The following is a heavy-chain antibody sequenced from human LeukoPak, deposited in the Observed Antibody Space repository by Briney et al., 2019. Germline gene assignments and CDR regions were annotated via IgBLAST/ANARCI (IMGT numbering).Heavy chain of an antibody. D-gene: IGHD2-2*01. J-gene: IGHJ5*02. CDR2: IYWNDDK. V-gene: IGHV2-5*01. CDR1: GFSLSTSGVG. CDR3: ARLKARAYCSSTSCRGSNWFDP. Sequence: SGPTLVNPTQTLTLTCTFSGFSLSTSGVGVGWIRQPPGKALEWLALIYWNDDKRYSPSLKSRLTIPKDTSKNQVVLTLTNMDPVDTATYYCARLKARAYCSSTSCRGSNWFDPWGQGTLVTVSS.